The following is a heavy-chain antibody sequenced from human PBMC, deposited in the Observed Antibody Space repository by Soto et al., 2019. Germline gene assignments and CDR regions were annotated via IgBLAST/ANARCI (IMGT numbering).Heavy chain of an antibody. CDR3: ARVIPVTIFGVPILSGDYYYYMDV. V-gene: IGHV1-18*01. Sequence: ASVKVSCKASGYTFTSYGISWVRQAPGQGLEWMGWISAYNGNTNYAQKLQGGVTMTTDTSTSTAYMELRSLRSDDTAVYYCARVIPVTIFGVPILSGDYYYYMDVWGKGTTVTVSS. CDR2: ISAYNGNT. J-gene: IGHJ6*03. CDR1: GYTFTSYG. D-gene: IGHD3-3*01.